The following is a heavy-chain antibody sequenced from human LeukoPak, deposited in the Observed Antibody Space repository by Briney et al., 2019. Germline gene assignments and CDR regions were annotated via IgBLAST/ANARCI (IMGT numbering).Heavy chain of an antibody. CDR1: GGSFSGYY. V-gene: IGHV4-34*01. CDR3: ARGGGSSWYEEAFDI. CDR2: INHSGST. Sequence: SETLSLTCAVYGGSFSGYYWSWIRQPPGKGLEWIGEINHSGSTNYNPSLKSRVTISVDTSKNQFSLKLSSVAAADTAVYYCARGGGSSWYEEAFDIWGQGTMVTVSS. J-gene: IGHJ3*02. D-gene: IGHD6-13*01.